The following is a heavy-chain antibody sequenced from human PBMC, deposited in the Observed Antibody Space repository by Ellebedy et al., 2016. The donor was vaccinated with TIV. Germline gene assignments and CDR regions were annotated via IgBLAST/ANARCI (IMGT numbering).Heavy chain of an antibody. CDR3: ARTITMTDYYYYYYMDV. CDR2: IYPGDSDT. V-gene: IGHV5-51*01. D-gene: IGHD3-22*01. J-gene: IGHJ6*03. CDR1: GYSFTSYW. Sequence: GESLKISCKGPGYSFTSYWIGWVRQMPGKGPEWMGIIYPGDSDTRYSPSFQGQVTISADKSISTAYLQWSSLKASDTAMYYCARTITMTDYYYYYYMDVWGKGTTVTVSS.